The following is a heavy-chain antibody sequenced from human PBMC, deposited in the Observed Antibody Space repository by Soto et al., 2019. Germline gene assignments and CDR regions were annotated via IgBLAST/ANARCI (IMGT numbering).Heavy chain of an antibody. Sequence: QVQLQESGPGLVKPSETLSLTCTVSGGSINGYYWTWLRQSPTNGLEWIGYFHFSGSTKYNPSLESRLTISADTSKNQIPPTLSSVTAADTAVYSCARASGYSYGYDDFFDNWGQGTLANVSS. CDR3: ARASGYSYGYDDFFDN. J-gene: IGHJ4*01. V-gene: IGHV4-59*01. CDR2: FHFSGST. D-gene: IGHD5-18*01. CDR1: GGSINGYY.